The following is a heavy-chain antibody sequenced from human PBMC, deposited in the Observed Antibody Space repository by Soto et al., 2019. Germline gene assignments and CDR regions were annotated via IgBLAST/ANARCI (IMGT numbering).Heavy chain of an antibody. V-gene: IGHV3-7*01. CDR2: IKQDGSEK. CDR3: AKGLTCSSTSCPMAY. J-gene: IGHJ4*02. Sequence: GGSLRLSCAASGFTFSSYWMSWVRQAPGKGLEWVANIKQDGSEKYYVDSVKGRFTISRDNSKNTLYLQMNSLRAEDTAVYYCAKGLTCSSTSCPMAYWGQGTLVTVSS. CDR1: GFTFSSYW. D-gene: IGHD2-2*01.